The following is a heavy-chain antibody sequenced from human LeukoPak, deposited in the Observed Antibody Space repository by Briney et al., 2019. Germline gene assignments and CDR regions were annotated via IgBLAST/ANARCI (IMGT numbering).Heavy chain of an antibody. D-gene: IGHD3-9*01. CDR1: GFTFSSYA. J-gene: IGHJ4*02. CDR2: ISYDGSNK. V-gene: IGHV3-30-3*01. Sequence: PGGSLRLSCAASGFTFSSYAMHWVRQAPGKGLEWVAVISYDGSNKYYADSVKGRFTISRDNSKNTLYLQMNSLRAEDTAVYYCARDGNPSYYDILTGQYYFDYWGQGTLVTVSS. CDR3: ARDGNPSYYDILTGQYYFDY.